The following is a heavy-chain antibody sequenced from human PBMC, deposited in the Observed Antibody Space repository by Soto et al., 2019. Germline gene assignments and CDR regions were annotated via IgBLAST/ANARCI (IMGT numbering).Heavy chain of an antibody. Sequence: QVQLVQSGAEVKKPGSSVKVSCKASGGTFSSYAISWVRQAPGQGLEWMGGIIPIFGTANYAQKFQGRVTITADKSTSTAYLELGSLRSEDTAVYDCARGYYSRPGELDYWGQGTLVTVSS. D-gene: IGHD4-4*01. J-gene: IGHJ4*02. CDR3: ARGYYSRPGELDY. CDR2: IIPIFGTA. CDR1: GGTFSSYA. V-gene: IGHV1-69*06.